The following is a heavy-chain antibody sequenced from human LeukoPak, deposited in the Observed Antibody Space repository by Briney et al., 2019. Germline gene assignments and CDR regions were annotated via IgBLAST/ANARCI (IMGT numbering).Heavy chain of an antibody. CDR2: ISWNSGSI. CDR1: GFTFDDYA. V-gene: IGHV3-9*03. Sequence: GGSLRLSCAASGFTFDDYAMHWVRQAPGKGLEWDSGISWNSGSIGYADSVKGRFTISRDNAKNSLYLQMNSLRAEDMALYYCAKDSCSSTSCYPEGDYWGQGTLVTVSS. D-gene: IGHD2-2*01. J-gene: IGHJ4*02. CDR3: AKDSCSSTSCYPEGDY.